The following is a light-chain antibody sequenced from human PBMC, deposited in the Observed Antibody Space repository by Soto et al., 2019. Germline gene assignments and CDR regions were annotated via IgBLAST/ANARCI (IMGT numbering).Light chain of an antibody. CDR3: SSYTISNTLV. CDR1: SSDVGGYNY. CDR2: DVS. Sequence: SELTRAAYVSRSRGQSIPINSTGTSSDVGGYNYVSWYQQYPGKAPKLMIYDVSNRPSGVSNRFSGSKSGNAASLTISGLQAEDEADYYCSSYTISNTLVFGSGTKVTV. V-gene: IGLV2-14*01. J-gene: IGLJ1*01.